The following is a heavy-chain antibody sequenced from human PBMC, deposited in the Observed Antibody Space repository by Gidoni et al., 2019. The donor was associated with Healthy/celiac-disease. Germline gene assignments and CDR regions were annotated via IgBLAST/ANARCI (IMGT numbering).Heavy chain of an antibody. V-gene: IGHV3-33*01. CDR2: IWYDGSNK. Sequence: QVQLVESGGGVVQPGRSLRLSCAASGFTFSSYGMHWVRQAPGKGLEWVAVIWYDGSNKYYADSVKGRFTISRDNSKNTLYLQMNSLRAEDTAVYYCARVGGSYSSLDIDYWGQGTLVTVSS. J-gene: IGHJ4*02. D-gene: IGHD1-26*01. CDR1: GFTFSSYG. CDR3: ARVGGSYSSLDIDY.